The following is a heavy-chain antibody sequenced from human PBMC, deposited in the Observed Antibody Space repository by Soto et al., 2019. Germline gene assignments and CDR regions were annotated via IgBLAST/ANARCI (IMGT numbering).Heavy chain of an antibody. Sequence: QVQLVESGGGLVKPGGSLRLSCAASGFTFSDYYMSWIRQAPGKGLEWVSYISSSGSTIYYADSVKGRFTISRDNAKNSRYLKMNSLRAGDPAVYYCARSSSGDQIFDYGGQGPLVTVSS. D-gene: IGHD4-17*01. CDR1: GFTFSDYY. J-gene: IGHJ4*02. V-gene: IGHV3-11*01. CDR3: ARSSSGDQIFDY. CDR2: ISSSGSTI.